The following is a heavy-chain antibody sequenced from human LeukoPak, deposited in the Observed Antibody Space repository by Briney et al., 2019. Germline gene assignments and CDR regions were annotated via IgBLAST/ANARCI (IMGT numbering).Heavy chain of an antibody. J-gene: IGHJ5*02. CDR3: ARDRVAAAGTNWFDP. D-gene: IGHD6-13*01. Sequence: SVKVSCKASGGTFSSYAISWVRQAPGQGLEWMGGIIPIFGTANYAQKFQGRVTITADESTSTAYMELSSLRSEDTAVYYCARDRVAAAGTNWFDPWGQGTLVTVPS. V-gene: IGHV1-69*13. CDR2: IIPIFGTA. CDR1: GGTFSSYA.